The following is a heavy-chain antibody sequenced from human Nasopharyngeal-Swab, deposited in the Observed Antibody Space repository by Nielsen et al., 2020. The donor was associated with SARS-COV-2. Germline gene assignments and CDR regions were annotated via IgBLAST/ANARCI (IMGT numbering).Heavy chain of an antibody. CDR3: ARDGVQLWLRVGYFDY. V-gene: IGHV4-4*07. Sequence: SETLSLTCTVSGGSISSYYWSWIRQPAGKGLEWIGRIYTSGSTNYNPSLKSRVTMSVDTSKNQFSLKLSSVTAADTAVYYCARDGVQLWLRVGYFDYWGQGTLVTVSS. CDR1: GGSISSYY. CDR2: IYTSGST. J-gene: IGHJ4*02. D-gene: IGHD5-18*01.